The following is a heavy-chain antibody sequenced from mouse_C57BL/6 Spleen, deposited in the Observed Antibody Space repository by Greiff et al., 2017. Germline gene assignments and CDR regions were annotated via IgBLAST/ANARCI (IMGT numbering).Heavy chain of an antibody. CDR2: IDPENGDT. Sequence: VQLQQSGAELVRPGASVKLSCTASGFNIKDDYMHWVKQRPEQGLEWIGWIDPENGDTEYASKFQGKATITADTSSNTAYLQLSRLTSEDTAVYYCTHSNSFAYWGQGTLVTVSA. CDR1: GFNIKDDY. D-gene: IGHD2-5*01. J-gene: IGHJ3*01. V-gene: IGHV14-4*01. CDR3: THSNSFAY.